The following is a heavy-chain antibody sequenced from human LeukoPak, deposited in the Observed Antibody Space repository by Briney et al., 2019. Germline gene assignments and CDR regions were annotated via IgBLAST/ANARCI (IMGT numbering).Heavy chain of an antibody. J-gene: IGHJ3*01. CDR2: LYHTGSS. D-gene: IGHD3-16*02. CDR3: ARAPRTGAWDMITFGGVIVHGDAFDF. V-gene: IGHV4-39*07. Sequence: SETLSLTCTVSGGSISSSSHYWGWIRQPPGKGLEWIGSLYHTGSSFYNPSLKSRVTMSVDTSKNQFSLNLTSMTAADTAVYYCARAPRTGAWDMITFGGVIVHGDAFDFWGQGTMVTVSS. CDR1: GGSISSSSHY.